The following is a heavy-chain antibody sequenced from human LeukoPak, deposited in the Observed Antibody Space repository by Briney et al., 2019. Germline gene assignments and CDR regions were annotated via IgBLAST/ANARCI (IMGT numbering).Heavy chain of an antibody. J-gene: IGHJ4*02. D-gene: IGHD1-26*01. CDR2: MNPNSGNT. V-gene: IGHV1-8*01. CDR3: ARSSVGARRRIDY. CDR1: GYTFTSYD. Sequence: ASVKVSCKASGYTFTSYDINWGRQATGQGLEWMGWMNPNSGNTGYAQKFQGRVTMTRSASINTAYMELSSLTSDDTAVYYCARSSVGARRRIDYWGQGTLVTVSS.